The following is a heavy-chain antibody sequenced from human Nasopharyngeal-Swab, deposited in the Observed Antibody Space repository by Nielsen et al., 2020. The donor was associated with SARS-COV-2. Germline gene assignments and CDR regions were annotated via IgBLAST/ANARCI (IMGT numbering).Heavy chain of an antibody. CDR1: GCTFSSNW. V-gene: IGHV3-74*01. J-gene: IGHJ3*02. Sequence: GGSLRLSWAASGCTFSSNWMHWVRQAPGKGRVGVSRINSDGSSTSYADSAKGRFTISRDNAKNTLYLQMNSLRAEDTAVYYCARDRDYYGSGSRMGPYDAFDIWGQGTMVTVSS. CDR3: ARDRDYYGSGSRMGPYDAFDI. CDR2: INSDGSST. D-gene: IGHD3-10*01.